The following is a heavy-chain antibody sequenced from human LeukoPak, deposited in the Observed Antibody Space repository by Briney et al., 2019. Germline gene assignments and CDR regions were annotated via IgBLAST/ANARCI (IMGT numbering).Heavy chain of an antibody. CDR1: GGSINNYY. CDR2: TYYSGST. Sequence: SETLSLTCTVSGGSINNYYWTWIRQPPGKGLEWIGHTYYSGSTNYNPSLKSRVTISVDTSKSQFSLKLRSVTAADTAVYFCATSGDLAYPYLFDLWAQGTLVTVSS. V-gene: IGHV4-59*01. D-gene: IGHD3-10*01. CDR3: ATSGDLAYPYLFDL. J-gene: IGHJ4*02.